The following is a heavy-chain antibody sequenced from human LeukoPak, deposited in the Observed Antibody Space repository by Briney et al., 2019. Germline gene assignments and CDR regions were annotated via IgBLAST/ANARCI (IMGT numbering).Heavy chain of an antibody. J-gene: IGHJ6*03. CDR2: INHSGTT. CDR1: GGSLSGYY. CDR3: ARGSPKAGILYYYYMDV. D-gene: IGHD1-14*01. V-gene: IGHV4-34*01. Sequence: SETLSLTCAVYGGSLSGYYWSWIRQPPGKALEWIGEINHSGTTNYSPSLESRVTISVDTSKNQFSLKVTSVTAADTAVYSCARGSPKAGILYYYYMDVWGKGTTVTVSS.